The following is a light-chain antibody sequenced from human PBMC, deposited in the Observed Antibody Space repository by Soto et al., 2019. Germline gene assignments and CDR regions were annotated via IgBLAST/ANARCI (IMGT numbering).Light chain of an antibody. CDR3: QSYDSSLSGYV. V-gene: IGLV1-40*01. J-gene: IGLJ1*01. CDR1: SSNIGAGYE. Sequence: QSVLTQPPSVSEAPGQRVTISCTGSSSNIGAGYEAHWYQQVPGTAPKLLIYENNNRPSGVPDRFSGSKSGTSASLAITWLQDEYEAEYYCQSYDSSLSGYVFGTGTKLTVL. CDR2: ENN.